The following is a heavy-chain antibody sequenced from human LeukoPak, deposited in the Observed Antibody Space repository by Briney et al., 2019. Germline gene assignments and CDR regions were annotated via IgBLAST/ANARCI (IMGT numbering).Heavy chain of an antibody. J-gene: IGHJ4*02. CDR2: IYYSGST. Sequence: KPSETLSLTCTVSGGSISSSSYYWGWIRQPPGKGLEWIGSIYYSGSTYYNPSLKSRVTISVDTSKNQFSLKLSSVTAADTAVYYSARKFGEFVFDYWGQGTLVTVSS. CDR1: GGSISSSSYY. D-gene: IGHD3-10*01. CDR3: ARKFGEFVFDY. V-gene: IGHV4-39*01.